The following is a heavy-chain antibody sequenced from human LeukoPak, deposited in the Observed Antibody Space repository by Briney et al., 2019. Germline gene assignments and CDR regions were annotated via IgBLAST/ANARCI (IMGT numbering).Heavy chain of an antibody. D-gene: IGHD4-17*01. J-gene: IGHJ6*03. CDR2: IGGSGAPT. CDR3: AKRATVTTTYNYYYMDV. Sequence: GGSLRLSCAGSGFTFRNNVMSWVRQAPGKGLEWVSAIGGSGAPTYYADPVKGRFTISRDNSKSTVYLQMDSLRAEDTAIYYCAKRATVTTTYNYYYMDVWGKGTTVIVSS. CDR1: GFTFRNNV. V-gene: IGHV3-23*01.